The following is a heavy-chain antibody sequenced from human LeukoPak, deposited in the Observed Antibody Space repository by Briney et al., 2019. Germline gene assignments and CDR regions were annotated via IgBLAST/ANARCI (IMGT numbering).Heavy chain of an antibody. CDR1: GGSISSYY. CDR3: ARVTAWFGESSRRFDP. J-gene: IGHJ5*02. D-gene: IGHD3-10*01. CDR2: IYYSGST. V-gene: IGHV4-59*01. Sequence: SETLSLTCTVSGGSISSYYWSWIRQPPGKGLEWIGYIYYSGSTNYNPSLESRVTISVDTSKNQFSLKLSSVTAADTAVYYCARVTAWFGESSRRFDPWGQGTLVTVSS.